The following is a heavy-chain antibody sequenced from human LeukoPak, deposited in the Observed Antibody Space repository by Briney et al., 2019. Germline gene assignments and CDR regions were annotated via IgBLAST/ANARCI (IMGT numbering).Heavy chain of an antibody. D-gene: IGHD4-17*01. CDR2: ISGNGGGT. CDR1: GFTFSNYC. CDR3: SKETYGDCSGFDI. J-gene: IGHJ3*02. Sequence: PGGSLRLSCAASGFTFSNYCMSWVRQAPGKGLEWVAAISGNGGGTYYADSVKGRFTISRDNSKTTLSLQMNSLRAEDTAVYYCSKETYGDCSGFDIWGQGTMVTVSS. V-gene: IGHV3-23*01.